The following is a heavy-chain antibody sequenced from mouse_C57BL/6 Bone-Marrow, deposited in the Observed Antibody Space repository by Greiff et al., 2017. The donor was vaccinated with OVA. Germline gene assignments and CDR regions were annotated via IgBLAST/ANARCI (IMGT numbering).Heavy chain of an antibody. Sequence: QVQLQQSGDELVKPGASVKITSKASGSEFSNYWMNWVKKRPGKGLEWMGQLFPGDGDTNYNGKLKGKATLTADKSSRTAYMQVRCLTSEDSAVYFGPRGGFWGQGTSLTCSS. J-gene: IGHJ2*02. CDR1: GSEFSNYW. CDR2: LFPGDGDT. V-gene: IGHV1-80*01. CDR3: PRGGF.